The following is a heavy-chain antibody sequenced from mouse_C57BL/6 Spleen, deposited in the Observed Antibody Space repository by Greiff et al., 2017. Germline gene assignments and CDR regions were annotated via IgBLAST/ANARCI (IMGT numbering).Heavy chain of an antibody. J-gene: IGHJ2*01. V-gene: IGHV1-26*01. D-gene: IGHD2-3*01. CDR3: ARDDGEGFDY. Sequence: EVQLQQSGPELVKPGASVKISCKASGYTFTDYYMNWVKQSHGKSLEWIGDINPNNGGTSYNQKFKGKATLTVDKSSSTAYMELRSLTSEDSAVYYCARDDGEGFDYWGQGTTLTVSS. CDR2: INPNNGGT. CDR1: GYTFTDYY.